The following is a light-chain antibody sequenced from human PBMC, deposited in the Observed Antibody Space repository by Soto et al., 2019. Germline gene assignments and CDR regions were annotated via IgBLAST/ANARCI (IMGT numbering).Light chain of an antibody. CDR2: DTS. V-gene: IGKV3-15*01. CDR3: QQYSNWPPIT. Sequence: EIVLTQSPGTLSVALGERATLSCMAGRSVSIHLSWYQKKPGQAPRLLIYDTSTRATGIPARFSGSGSGTEFTLTISSLQSEDFAVYYCQQYSNWPPITFGQGTRLEIK. J-gene: IGKJ5*01. CDR1: RSVSIH.